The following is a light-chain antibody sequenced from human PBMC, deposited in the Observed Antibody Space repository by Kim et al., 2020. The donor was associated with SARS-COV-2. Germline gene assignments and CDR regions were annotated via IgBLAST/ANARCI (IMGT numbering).Light chain of an antibody. CDR2: DAC. CDR1: EVIANN. V-gene: IGKV1-17*03. CDR3: LKHNTYPHT. J-gene: IGKJ2*01. Sequence: SAAVGDRAPVTGLKSEVIANNLAMLQQKPGRVPNRLIYDACNLQSGVPARFSGSGSGTEFSHTIASVQPEDFATYYCLKHNTYPHTLGQGTKLQI.